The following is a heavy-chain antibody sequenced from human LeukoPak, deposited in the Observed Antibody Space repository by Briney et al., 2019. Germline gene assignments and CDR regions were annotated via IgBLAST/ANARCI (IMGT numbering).Heavy chain of an antibody. D-gene: IGHD2-15*01. CDR2: IYSGGST. J-gene: IGHJ4*02. V-gene: IGHV3-66*02. Sequence: GGSLRLSCAASGFTVSSNYMSWVRQAPGKGLEWVSVIYSGGSTYYADSVKGRFTISRDNSKNTLYLQMNSLSAEDTAVYYCATQVAATNPNDYWGQGTLVTVSS. CDR1: GFTVSSNY. CDR3: ATQVAATNPNDY.